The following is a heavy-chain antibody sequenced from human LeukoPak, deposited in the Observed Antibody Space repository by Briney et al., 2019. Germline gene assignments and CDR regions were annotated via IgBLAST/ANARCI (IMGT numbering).Heavy chain of an antibody. CDR1: GYTFSSYW. J-gene: IGHJ3*02. CDR3: ARRKYQLLSAFDI. V-gene: IGHV5-51*01. CDR2: IYPGDSDT. Sequence: GESLKISCKGAGYTFSSYWIGWVRQMPGKGLEWMGSIYPGDSDTRYSPSFRGQVTFSADESISTAYLRWSRLKASDTAIYYCARRKYQLLSAFDIWGQGTMVTVSS. D-gene: IGHD2-2*01.